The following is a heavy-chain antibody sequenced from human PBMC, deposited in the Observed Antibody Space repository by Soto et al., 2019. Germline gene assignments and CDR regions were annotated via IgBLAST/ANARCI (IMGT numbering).Heavy chain of an antibody. CDR1: GYTFSNYG. CDR2: ISLYSDGT. V-gene: IGHV1-18*01. J-gene: IGHJ5*02. CDR3: ARVVPGAEAWFGP. Sequence: QVQLVQSGGEVKRPGASVKVSCKTSGYTFSNYGITWVRQAPGQPLEWLGWISLYSDGTNYAQKFQGRVSMTTDTSTTTAYMELRSRRSDDTAVYYCARVVPGAEAWFGPWGQGTLVTFSS. D-gene: IGHD2-2*01.